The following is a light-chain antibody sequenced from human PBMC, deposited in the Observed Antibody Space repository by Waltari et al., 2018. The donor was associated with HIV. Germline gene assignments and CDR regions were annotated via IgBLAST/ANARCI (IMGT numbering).Light chain of an antibody. V-gene: IGKV3-20*01. Sequence: DIVLTQSPGTLSLSPGERATLSCRASQGMNNNYLAWYQQKPGQAPRLLIYGASSRATGSPDRISGSASGTDFTLSLSRLEPEDSAVYYCQQYSNSAFTFGQGTRLEIK. J-gene: IGKJ5*01. CDR3: QQYSNSAFT. CDR2: GAS. CDR1: QGMNNNY.